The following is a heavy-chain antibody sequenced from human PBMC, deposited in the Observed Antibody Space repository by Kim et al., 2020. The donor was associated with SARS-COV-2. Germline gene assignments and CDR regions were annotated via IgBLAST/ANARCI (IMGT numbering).Heavy chain of an antibody. CDR3: ARDISRDGYNWGVY. CDR2: IYSGGST. J-gene: IGHJ4*02. Sequence: GGSLRLSCAASGFTVSSNYMSWVRQAPGKGLEWVSVIYSGGSTYYADSVKGRFTISRDNSKNTLYLQMNSLRAEDTAVYYCARDISRDGYNWGVYWGQGTLVTVSS. V-gene: IGHV3-66*02. D-gene: IGHD1-1*01. CDR1: GFTVSSNY.